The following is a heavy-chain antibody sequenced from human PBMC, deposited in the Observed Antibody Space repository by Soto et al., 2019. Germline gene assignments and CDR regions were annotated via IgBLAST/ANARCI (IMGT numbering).Heavy chain of an antibody. CDR2: IIPIFGTA. CDR1: GGTFSSYA. D-gene: IGHD5-18*01. CDR3: ARDSLPPYGSYGRGDYFDY. V-gene: IGHV1-69*13. Sequence: GASVKVSCKASGGTFSSYAISWVRQAPGQGLEWMGGIIPIFGTANYAQKFQGRVTITADESTSTAYMELSSLRSEDTAVYYCARDSLPPYGSYGRGDYFDYWGQGTLVTVSS. J-gene: IGHJ4*02.